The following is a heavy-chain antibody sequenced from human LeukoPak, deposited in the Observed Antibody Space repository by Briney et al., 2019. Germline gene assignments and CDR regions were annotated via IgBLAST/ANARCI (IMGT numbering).Heavy chain of an antibody. V-gene: IGHV3-11*01. CDR2: ISSSGSTI. J-gene: IGHJ6*02. CDR1: GFTFSDYY. D-gene: IGHD6-13*01. CDR3: ARDSSSWYFGAYYYYGMDV. Sequence: PGGSLRLSCAASGFTFSDYYMSWIRQAPGKGLEWVSYISSSGSTIYYADSVKGRFTISRDNAKNSLYLQMNSLRAEDTAVYYCARDSSSWYFGAYYYYGMDVWGQGTTVTVSS.